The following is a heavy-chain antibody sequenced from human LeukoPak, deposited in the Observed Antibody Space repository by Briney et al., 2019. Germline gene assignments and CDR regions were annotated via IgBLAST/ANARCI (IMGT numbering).Heavy chain of an antibody. CDR3: ARDQTTVTTVRPYNWFDP. Sequence: ASVKVSCKASGYTFTGYYMHWVRQAPGQGLEWMGWINPNSGGTNYAQKFQGRVTMTRDTSISTAYMELSRLRSDDTAVYYCARDQTTVTTVRPYNWFDPWGQGTLVTVSS. D-gene: IGHD4-17*01. CDR2: INPNSGGT. CDR1: GYTFTGYY. V-gene: IGHV1-2*02. J-gene: IGHJ5*02.